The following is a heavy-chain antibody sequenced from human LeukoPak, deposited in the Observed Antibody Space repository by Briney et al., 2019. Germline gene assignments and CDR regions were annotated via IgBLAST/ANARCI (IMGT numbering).Heavy chain of an antibody. D-gene: IGHD1-7*01. J-gene: IGHJ6*03. CDR2: ISANNGNT. CDR3: ALRITGTNRSYYYYYMGV. V-gene: IGHV1-18*01. Sequence: GASVKVSCEASGYSFTTYDITWVRQAPGQGLEWMGWISANNGNTSYVQKFQGRLTMTTDMSTRTAYMELRSLRSDDTAVYYCALRITGTNRSYYYYYMGVWGKGTTVTVSS. CDR1: GYSFTTYD.